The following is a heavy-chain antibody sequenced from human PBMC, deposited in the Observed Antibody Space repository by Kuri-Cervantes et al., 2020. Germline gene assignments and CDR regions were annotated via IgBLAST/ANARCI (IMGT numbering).Heavy chain of an antibody. V-gene: IGHV4-31*01. CDR2: IYYSGST. D-gene: IGHD5-24*01. J-gene: IGHJ4*02. Sequence: SETLSLTCTVSGGSISSGGYYWSWIRQHPGKGLEWIGYIYYSGSTYYNPSLKSLVTISVDTSKNQFSLKLSSVTAADTAVYYCARDGDGPFDYWGQGTLVTVSS. CDR3: ARDGDGPFDY. CDR1: GGSISSGGYY.